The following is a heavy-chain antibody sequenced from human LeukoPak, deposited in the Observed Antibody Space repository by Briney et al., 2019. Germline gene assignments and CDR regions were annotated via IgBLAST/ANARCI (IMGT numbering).Heavy chain of an antibody. CDR2: IIPIFGTA. Sequence: SVKVSCKASGGTFSSYAISWVRQAPGQGLEWMGGIIPIFGTANYAQKFQGRVTITADESTSTAYMELSSLRSEDTAVYYCARKAGTRRGSAFDIWGLRKKVTVP. D-gene: IGHD3-10*01. J-gene: IGHJ3*02. V-gene: IGHV1-69*13. CDR3: ARKAGTRRGSAFDI. CDR1: GGTFSSYA.